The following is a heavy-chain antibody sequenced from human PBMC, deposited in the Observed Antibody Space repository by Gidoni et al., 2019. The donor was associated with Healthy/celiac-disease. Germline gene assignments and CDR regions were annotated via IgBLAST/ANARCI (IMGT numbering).Heavy chain of an antibody. D-gene: IGHD6-6*01. J-gene: IGHJ4*02. CDR3: ARAEYSSSSGGLFDY. Sequence: QVQLQESGPGLVKPSETLSLTCTVAGGSVSSGSYYWSWIRQPPGKGLEWIEYIYYSGSTNYNPSLKSRVTISVDTSKNQFSLKLSSVTAADTAVYYCARAEYSSSSGGLFDYWGQGTLVTVSS. CDR1: GGSVSSGSYY. CDR2: IYYSGST. V-gene: IGHV4-61*01.